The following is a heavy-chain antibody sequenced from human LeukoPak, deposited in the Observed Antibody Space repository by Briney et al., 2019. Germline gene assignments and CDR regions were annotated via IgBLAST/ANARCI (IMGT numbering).Heavy chain of an antibody. J-gene: IGHJ6*03. CDR2: IYSGGST. CDR1: GFTVSSNY. CDR3: ARGVEYGYGPEYYYYMDV. Sequence: GGSLRLSCAASGFTVSSNYMSWVRQAPGKGLEWVSVIYSGGSTYYADSVKGRFTISRDNSKNTLYLQMNSLRAEDTAVYYCARGVEYGYGPEYYYYMDVWGKGTTVTVSS. V-gene: IGHV3-53*01. D-gene: IGHD5-18*01.